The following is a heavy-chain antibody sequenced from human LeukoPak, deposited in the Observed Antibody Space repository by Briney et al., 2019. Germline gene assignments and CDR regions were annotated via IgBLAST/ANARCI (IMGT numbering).Heavy chain of an antibody. V-gene: IGHV1-8*03. J-gene: IGHJ4*02. CDR3: ARVAGSIDY. Sequence: ASVKVSCKASGYTFTSYDINWVRQATGQGLEWMGWTNPNSGNTGYAQKFQGRVTITGNTSISTAYMELSSLRSEDTAVYYCARVAGSIDYWGQGTLVTVSS. CDR1: GYTFTSYD. D-gene: IGHD6-19*01. CDR2: TNPNSGNT.